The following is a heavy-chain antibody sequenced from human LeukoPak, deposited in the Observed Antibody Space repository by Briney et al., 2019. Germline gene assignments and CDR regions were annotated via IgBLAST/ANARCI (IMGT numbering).Heavy chain of an antibody. J-gene: IGHJ4*02. CDR2: ISSSSSYI. CDR3: AREIPEWLTPQTLFDY. V-gene: IGHV3-21*01. CDR1: GFTFSSYS. Sequence: GGSLRLSCAASGFTFSSYSMNWVRQAPGEGLEWVSSISSSSSYIYYADSVKGRFTISRDNAKNSLYLQMNSLRAEDTAVYYCAREIPEWLTPQTLFDYWGQGTLVTVSS. D-gene: IGHD1-14*01.